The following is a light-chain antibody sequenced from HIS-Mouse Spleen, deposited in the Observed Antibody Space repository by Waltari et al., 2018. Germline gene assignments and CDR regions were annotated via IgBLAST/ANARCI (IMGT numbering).Light chain of an antibody. V-gene: IGLV3-10*01. Sequence: SYELTQPPSVSVSPGQPARITCSGDALPTNYAYWYKQKSGQAHVLVIYEDSKRPSGIPERFSGSSSGTMATLTISGAQVEDEADYYCYSTDSSGNHRVFGGGTKLTVL. CDR2: EDS. CDR3: YSTDSSGNHRV. J-gene: IGLJ2*01. CDR1: ALPTNY.